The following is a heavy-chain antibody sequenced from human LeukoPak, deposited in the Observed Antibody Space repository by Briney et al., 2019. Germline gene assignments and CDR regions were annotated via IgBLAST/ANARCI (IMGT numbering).Heavy chain of an antibody. CDR3: ARRLGTGTPEY. J-gene: IGHJ4*02. CDR1: GYSFTSYW. CDR2: IYPADSDT. D-gene: IGHD1-14*01. V-gene: IGHV5-51*01. Sequence: PGGSLRLSCKGSGYSFTSYWISWVRQTPGKGLECMGIIYPADSDTRYSPSFRGQVTISADRSINTAYLQWKSLKASDTAIYYCARRLGTGTPEYWGQGTLVTVSS.